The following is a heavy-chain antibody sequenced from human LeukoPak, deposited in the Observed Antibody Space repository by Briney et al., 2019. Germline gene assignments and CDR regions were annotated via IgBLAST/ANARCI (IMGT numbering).Heavy chain of an antibody. J-gene: IGHJ5*02. Sequence: GGSLRLSCAASGFTFGAFAMVWVRQAPGKGLEWVSGILASGRTAYYADSVKGRFTISRDNSKNTVYLQMDSLGADDTAIYFCAKDLNSGDGKWEFDPWGQGTLVTVP. CDR1: GFTFGAFA. CDR3: AKDLNSGDGKWEFDP. CDR2: ILASGRTA. V-gene: IGHV3-23*01. D-gene: IGHD4-17*01.